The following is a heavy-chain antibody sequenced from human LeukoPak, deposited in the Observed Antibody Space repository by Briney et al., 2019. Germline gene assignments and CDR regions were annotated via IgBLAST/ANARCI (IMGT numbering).Heavy chain of an antibody. D-gene: IGHD3-22*01. CDR1: GYTFTSYG. CDR2: ISAYNGNT. J-gene: IGHJ4*02. Sequence: ASVKVSCRASGYTFTSYGISWVRQAPGQGLEWMGWISAYNGNTNYAQKLQGRVTMTTDTSTSTAYMELRSLRSDDTAVYYSAIAEANFYDSGGYHYWGQGTLVTVSS. CDR3: AIAEANFYDSGGYHY. V-gene: IGHV1-18*01.